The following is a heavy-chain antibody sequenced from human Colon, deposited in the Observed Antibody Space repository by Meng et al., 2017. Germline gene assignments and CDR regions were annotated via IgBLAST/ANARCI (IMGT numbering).Heavy chain of an antibody. CDR3: ARNPVIPDARTFDY. CDR2: IHSSGNT. V-gene: IGHV4-30-4*01. Sequence: QLQESGPGLVKPSQTLSLTFTISNGSINSADYYWNWIRQPPGKGPEWLGYIHSSGNTYYTPSLKSRLAMSLDTSKNQFSLRLTSVTAADTAVYYCARNPVIPDARTFDYWGQGTLVTVSS. J-gene: IGHJ4*02. D-gene: IGHD2-2*01. CDR1: NGSINSADYY.